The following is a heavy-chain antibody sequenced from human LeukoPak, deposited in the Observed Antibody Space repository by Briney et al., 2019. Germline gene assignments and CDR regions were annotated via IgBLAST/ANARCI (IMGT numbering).Heavy chain of an antibody. CDR3: ARDATIFGVVIYTDY. D-gene: IGHD3-3*01. J-gene: IGHJ4*02. CDR2: INPSGGST. Sequence: ASVKVSCTASGYTFTSYYMHWVRQAPGQGLEWMGIINPSGGSTSYAQKFQGRVTMTRDTSTSTVYMELSSLRSEDTAVYYCARDATIFGVVIYTDYWGQGTLVTVSS. V-gene: IGHV1-46*01. CDR1: GYTFTSYY.